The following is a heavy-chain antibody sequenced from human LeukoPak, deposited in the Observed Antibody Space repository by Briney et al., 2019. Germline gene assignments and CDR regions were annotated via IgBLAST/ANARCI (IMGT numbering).Heavy chain of an antibody. J-gene: IGHJ4*02. D-gene: IGHD3-22*01. CDR3: AKRGVVIRVILVGFHKEAYYFDS. V-gene: IGHV3-23*01. CDR2: ISDSGGSR. CDR1: GITLSDYG. Sequence: GGSLRLSCAISGITLSDYGMSWVRQAPGKGLEWVAGISDSGGSRNYADSVKGRFTISRDNPKNTLYLQMNSLRAEDTAVYFCAKRGVVIRVILVGFHKEAYYFDSWGQGALVTVSS.